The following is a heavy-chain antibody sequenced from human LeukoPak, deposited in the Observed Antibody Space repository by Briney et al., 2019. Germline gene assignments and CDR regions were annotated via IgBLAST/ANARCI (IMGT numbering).Heavy chain of an antibody. Sequence: PGGSLRLSCAASGFTFSSYGMHWVRQAPGKGLEWVAVIWYDGSNKYYADSVKGRFTISRDNSKNTLFLQMNTLRAEDTAVYYCAKDPVWNPSYYSYYMDVWGKGTTVTVSS. J-gene: IGHJ6*03. CDR3: AKDPVWNPSYYSYYMDV. V-gene: IGHV3-33*06. CDR2: IWYDGSNK. D-gene: IGHD1-1*01. CDR1: GFTFSSYG.